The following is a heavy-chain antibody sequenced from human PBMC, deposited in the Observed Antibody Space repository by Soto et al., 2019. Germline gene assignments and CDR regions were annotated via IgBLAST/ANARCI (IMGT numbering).Heavy chain of an antibody. J-gene: IGHJ5*02. CDR3: ARVAAAGWFDP. CDR2: IKQDGSEK. Sequence: EVQLVESGGGLVQPGGSLRLSCAASGFTFSSYWMSWVRQAPGKGLEWVANIKQDGSEKYYVDSVEGRFTISRDNAKNSLYLQMNSLRAEDTAVYYCARVAAAGWFDPWGQGTLVTVSS. D-gene: IGHD6-13*01. CDR1: GFTFSSYW. V-gene: IGHV3-7*01.